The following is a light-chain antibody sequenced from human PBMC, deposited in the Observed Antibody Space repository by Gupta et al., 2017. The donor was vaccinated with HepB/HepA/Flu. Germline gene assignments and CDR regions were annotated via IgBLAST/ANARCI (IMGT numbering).Light chain of an antibody. CDR2: DAS. J-gene: IGKJ4*01. CDR1: ESVGHF. V-gene: IGKV3-11*01. CDR3: QQRSNWPRLT. Sequence: EIVLTQSPATLSLSPAETATLACRASESVGHFLVWYQQQPGQAARLLIYDASSRATGIPTRCSGSGSGTAFTLTISSLEPEDFAVYYCQQRSNWPRLTFGGGTKVEMK.